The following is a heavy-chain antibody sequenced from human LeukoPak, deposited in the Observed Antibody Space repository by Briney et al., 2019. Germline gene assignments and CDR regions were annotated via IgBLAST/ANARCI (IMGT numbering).Heavy chain of an antibody. CDR1: GFTFDDYA. V-gene: IGHV3-9*01. CDR3: AKASSQYIAADGQGDY. D-gene: IGHD6-13*01. CDR2: ISWNSGSI. Sequence: GGSLRLSCAASGFTFDDYAMHWVRQAPGKGLEWVSGISWNSGSIGYADSVKGRFTISRDNAKNSLYLQMNSLRAEDTALYYCAKASSQYIAADGQGDYWGQGTLVTVSS. J-gene: IGHJ4*02.